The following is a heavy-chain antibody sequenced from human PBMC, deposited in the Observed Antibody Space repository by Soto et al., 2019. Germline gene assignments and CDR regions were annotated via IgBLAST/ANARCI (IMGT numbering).Heavy chain of an antibody. D-gene: IGHD5-18*01. CDR1: GFPFSSYS. CDR2: ISSSSSYI. V-gene: IGHV3-21*04. Sequence: GGSLRLSCAASGFPFSSYSMNWVRQDPGKGLEWVSSISSSSSYIYYADSVKGRFTISRDNAKNSLYLQMNSLRAEDTAVYYCAKIPPGYSYGYFYFDYWGQGTLVTVSS. CDR3: AKIPPGYSYGYFYFDY. J-gene: IGHJ4*02.